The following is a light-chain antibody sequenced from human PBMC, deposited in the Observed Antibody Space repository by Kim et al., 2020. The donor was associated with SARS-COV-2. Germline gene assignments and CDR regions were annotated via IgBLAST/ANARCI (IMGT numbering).Light chain of an antibody. V-gene: IGKV3-15*01. CDR3: QQHDDWPWT. CDR2: GAS. Sequence: VSPGGRVTLSVRATQNLTYNLAWYQHKPGQAPRVLIFGASTRASGVPARFSGSGSETEFTLTINSLQSEDFAVYYCQQHDDWPWTFGQGTKVDIK. CDR1: QNLTYN. J-gene: IGKJ1*01.